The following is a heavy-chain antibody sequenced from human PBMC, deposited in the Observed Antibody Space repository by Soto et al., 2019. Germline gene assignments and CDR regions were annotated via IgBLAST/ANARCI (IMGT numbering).Heavy chain of an antibody. CDR2: TRNKANSYTT. Sequence: EVQLVESGGGLVQPGGSLRLSCAASGFTFSDHYMDWVRQAPGKGLEWVGRTRNKANSYTTEYAASVKGRFTISRDDSKNTLYLQMNSLKTEDTAVYYCARVLLRYYDSSGYSPGSRVRPCWYFDLWGRGTLVTVSS. V-gene: IGHV3-72*01. J-gene: IGHJ2*01. CDR1: GFTFSDHY. CDR3: ARVLLRYYDSSGYSPGSRVRPCWYFDL. D-gene: IGHD3-22*01.